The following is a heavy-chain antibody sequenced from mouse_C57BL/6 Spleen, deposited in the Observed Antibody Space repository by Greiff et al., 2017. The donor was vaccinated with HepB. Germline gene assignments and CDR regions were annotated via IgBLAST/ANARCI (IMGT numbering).Heavy chain of an antibody. CDR2: IDPEDGET. D-gene: IGHD2-4*01. CDR1: GFNIKDYY. V-gene: IGHV14-2*01. J-gene: IGHJ3*01. CDR3: ARNYDYGAWFAY. Sequence: EVQGVESGAELVKPGASVKLSCTASGFNIKDYYMHWVKQRTEQGLEWIGRIDPEDGETKYAPKFQGQATITADTSSNTAYLQLSSLTSEDTAVYYCARNYDYGAWFAYWGQGTLVTVSA.